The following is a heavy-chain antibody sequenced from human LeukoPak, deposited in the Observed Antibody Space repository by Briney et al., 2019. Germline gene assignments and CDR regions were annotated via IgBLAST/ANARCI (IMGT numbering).Heavy chain of an antibody. V-gene: IGHV4-34*01. CDR3: ARGGTWPVKYDY. CDR1: GGSFSGYF. CDR2: INHSGGT. Sequence: PSETLSLTCAVYGGSFSGYFWSWIRQPPGKGLEWIGEINHSGGTNYSPSLKSRLTISVGTSKNQFSLQLSSVTAADTAVYYCARGGTWPVKYDYWGQGDLVTVSS. J-gene: IGHJ4*02.